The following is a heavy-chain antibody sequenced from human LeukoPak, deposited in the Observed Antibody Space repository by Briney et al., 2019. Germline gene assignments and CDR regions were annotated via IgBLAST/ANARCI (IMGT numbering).Heavy chain of an antibody. D-gene: IGHD3-10*01. CDR2: IYYSGST. CDR3: ARNADMYYYVDN. Sequence: SETLSLTRTVSSGSISSSGYYCSWIRQHPGKGLEWIGCIYYSGSTYYNPSLKSRVTISVDTSKNQFSLSLSSVTAADTAVYYCARNADMYYYVDNWGQGTLVTVSS. J-gene: IGHJ4*02. CDR1: SGSISSSGYY. V-gene: IGHV4-31*03.